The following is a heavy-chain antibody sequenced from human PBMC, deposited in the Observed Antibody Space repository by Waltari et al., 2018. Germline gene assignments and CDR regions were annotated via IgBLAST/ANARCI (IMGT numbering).Heavy chain of an antibody. V-gene: IGHV3-23*04. Sequence: EGQQVASGGGLVQPGGSLRLSCAPSGFTFPTYAMNWVRQAPGKGLEWVSAISAGGGATYYADSMKGRFTISRDNSKNTLYLQMNSLRAEDTAVYYCARVLRMGDLPHLSWGQGTLVTVSS. CDR3: ARVLRMGDLPHLS. CDR2: ISAGGGAT. CDR1: GFTFPTYA. J-gene: IGHJ5*02. D-gene: IGHD3-16*01.